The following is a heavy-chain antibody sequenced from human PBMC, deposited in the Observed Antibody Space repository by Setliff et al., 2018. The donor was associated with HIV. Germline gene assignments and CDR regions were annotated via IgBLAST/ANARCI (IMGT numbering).Heavy chain of an antibody. J-gene: IGHJ6*02. CDR2: ISPNFGHT. D-gene: IGHD6-19*01. Sequence: ASVKVSCKASGYTFTGYGISWVRQAPGQGLEWMGWISPNFGHTKYAQRFLDRVTMTIDTATSRAYMELRSLRSDDTAVYFCARLGSGWSDSYYYAMDIWGQGTTVTVSS. V-gene: IGHV1-18*01. CDR3: ARLGSGWSDSYYYAMDI. CDR1: GYTFTGYG.